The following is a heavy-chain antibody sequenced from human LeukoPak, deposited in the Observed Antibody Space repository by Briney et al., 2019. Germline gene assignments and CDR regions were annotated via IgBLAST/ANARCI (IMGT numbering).Heavy chain of an antibody. V-gene: IGHV3-11*01. CDR2: ISDDSYRT. CDR3: ARARSLGIGAHFDY. J-gene: IGHJ4*02. CDR1: GFNFGGYY. D-gene: IGHD3-10*01. Sequence: GGSLRLSCIASGFNFGGYYMGWIRQAPGKGLEWVSYISDDSYRTPYGDSVKGRFTISRDNAKNSLYLLMDNLRVEDTAVYYCARARSLGIGAHFDYWGQGTLVTVSS.